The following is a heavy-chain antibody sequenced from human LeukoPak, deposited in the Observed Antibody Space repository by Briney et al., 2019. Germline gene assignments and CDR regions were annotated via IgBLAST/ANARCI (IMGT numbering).Heavy chain of an antibody. D-gene: IGHD3-10*01. J-gene: IGHJ3*02. Sequence: GGSLRLSCAASGFTFNSYSMNWVRQAPGKGLEWVSSISGSNSYIYYADSMKGRFTISRDNAKNSLYLQMNSLRAEDTAVYYCARAYYYGSGYAFDIWGQGTMVTVSS. CDR1: GFTFNSYS. CDR2: ISGSNSYI. V-gene: IGHV3-21*01. CDR3: ARAYYYGSGYAFDI.